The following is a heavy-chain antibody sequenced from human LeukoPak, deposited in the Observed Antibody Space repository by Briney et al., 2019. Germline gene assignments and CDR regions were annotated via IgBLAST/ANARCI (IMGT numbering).Heavy chain of an antibody. CDR1: GFTFSSYA. J-gene: IGHJ4*02. Sequence: PGGSLRLSCATSGFTFSSYAMSWVRQAPGKGLEWVSAISGSGGSTYYADSVKGRFTISRDNSKNTLYLQMNSLRAEDTAVYYCAKVREYSSGWLPYYFDYWGQGTLVTVSS. CDR2: ISGSGGST. D-gene: IGHD6-19*01. V-gene: IGHV3-23*01. CDR3: AKVREYSSGWLPYYFDY.